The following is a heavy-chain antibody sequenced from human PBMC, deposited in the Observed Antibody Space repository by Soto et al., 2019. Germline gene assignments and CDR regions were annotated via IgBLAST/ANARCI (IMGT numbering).Heavy chain of an antibody. J-gene: IGHJ4*02. V-gene: IGHV1-3*01. CDR2: INAGNGNT. CDR1: GYTFTSYA. D-gene: IGHD1-26*01. Sequence: QVQLVQSGAEVKKPGASVKVSCTASGYTFTSYAMHWVRQAPGQRLEWMGWINAGNGNTKYSQKFQGRVTITRDTSASTAYMELSSLISVDTAVYDCARDLGVGAASDYWGQGTLCTVSS. CDR3: ARDLGVGAASDY.